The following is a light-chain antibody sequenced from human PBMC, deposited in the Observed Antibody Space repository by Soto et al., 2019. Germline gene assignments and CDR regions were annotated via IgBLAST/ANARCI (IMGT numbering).Light chain of an antibody. CDR2: LGS. J-gene: IGKJ4*01. V-gene: IGKV2-28*01. CDR3: MQALQTPLT. CDR1: QSLLHSNGYNY. Sequence: VMTQSPLSLPVTAGEPASISFRSSQSLLHSNGYNYLDWYLQKPGQSPQLLIYLGSNRASGVPDRFSGSGSGTDFTLKISRVEAEDVGVYYCMQALQTPLTFGGGTKVDI.